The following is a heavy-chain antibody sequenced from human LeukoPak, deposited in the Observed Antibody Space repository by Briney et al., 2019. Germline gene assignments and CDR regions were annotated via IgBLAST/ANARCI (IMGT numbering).Heavy chain of an antibody. V-gene: IGHV3-48*04. Sequence: GGSLRLSCAASGFTFSSYSMSWVRQAPGKGLEWISYINSGGTPIYYADSVKGRFTISRDNAKNSLYLQMNSLRAEDTAVYYCARAGVAPMVGYYYMDVWGKGTTVTVSS. CDR3: ARAGVAPMVGYYYMDV. D-gene: IGHD2-2*01. J-gene: IGHJ6*03. CDR2: INSGGTPI. CDR1: GFTFSSYS.